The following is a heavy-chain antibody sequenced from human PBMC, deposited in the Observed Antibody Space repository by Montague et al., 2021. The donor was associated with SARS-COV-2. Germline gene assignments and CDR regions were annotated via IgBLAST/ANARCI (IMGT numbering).Heavy chain of an antibody. CDR3: ARDPYYDIVTGYYNY. D-gene: IGHD3-9*01. CDR2: ISSSSSYI. V-gene: IGHV3-21*01. CDR1: GFTFSSYS. Sequence: SLRLSCAASGFTFSSYSMNWVRQAPGKGLEWVSSISSSSSYIYYADSVKGRFTISRDNAKNSLYLQMNSLRAEDTAVYYCARDPYYDIVTGYYNYWGQGTLVTVSS. J-gene: IGHJ4*02.